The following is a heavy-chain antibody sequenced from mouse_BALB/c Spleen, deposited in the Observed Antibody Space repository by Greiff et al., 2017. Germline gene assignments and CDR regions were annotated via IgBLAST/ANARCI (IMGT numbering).Heavy chain of an antibody. CDR2: IYPGDGDT. D-gene: IGHD2-4*01. CDR1: GYTFTSYW. CDR3: ARARDYDGMDY. Sequence: QVQLKESGAELARPGASVKLSCKASGYTFTSYWMQWVKQRPGQGLEWIGAIYPGDGDTRYTQKFKGKATLTADKSSSTAYMQLSSLASEDSAVYYCARARDYDGMDYWGQGTSVTVSS. J-gene: IGHJ4*01. V-gene: IGHV1-87*01.